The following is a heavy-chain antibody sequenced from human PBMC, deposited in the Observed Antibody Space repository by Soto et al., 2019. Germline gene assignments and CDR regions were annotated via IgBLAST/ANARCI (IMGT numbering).Heavy chain of an antibody. Sequence: PGGSLRLSYAASEFTFSSNGMHWGRQAPGKGLVWVSRMNEDGGTTDYADSVKGRFTISRDNAKNTLYLQMNSLRVEDTAVYYCASDLSGRADVWGQGTTVTVSS. J-gene: IGHJ6*02. V-gene: IGHV3-74*01. CDR3: ASDLSGRADV. CDR1: EFTFSSNG. CDR2: MNEDGGTT. D-gene: IGHD3-10*01.